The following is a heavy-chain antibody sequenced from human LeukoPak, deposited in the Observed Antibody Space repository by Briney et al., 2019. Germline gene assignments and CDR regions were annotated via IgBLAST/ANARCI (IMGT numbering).Heavy chain of an antibody. Sequence: GGSLRLSCAASGFAVSTNYLSWVRQAPGKGLEWASVIYSDGSTYYTDSVKGRFTISRDNSKNTLYLQMNSLRPEDTAVYYCARDQRSESYYPWGWFDPWGQGTMVTVSS. J-gene: IGHJ5*02. D-gene: IGHD1-26*01. CDR2: IYSDGST. CDR3: ARDQRSESYYPWGWFDP. CDR1: GFAVSTNY. V-gene: IGHV3-66*02.